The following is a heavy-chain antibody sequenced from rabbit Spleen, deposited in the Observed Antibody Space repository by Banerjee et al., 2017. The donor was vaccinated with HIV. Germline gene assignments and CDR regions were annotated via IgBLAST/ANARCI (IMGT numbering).Heavy chain of an antibody. D-gene: IGHD2-1*01. V-gene: IGHV1S45*01. CDR2: IYVANYGTT. CDR1: GFSFRVNYY. Sequence: QEQLVESGGDLVKPGASLTLTCTASGFSFRVNYYMCWVRQAPGKGLEWIACIYVANYGTTYYTTWGKGRCTITKTESSTVTLQMTRMKAADAASDCCAREEDGGEDFNSWGPGTLVTVS. J-gene: IGHJ4*01. CDR3: AREEDGGEDFNS.